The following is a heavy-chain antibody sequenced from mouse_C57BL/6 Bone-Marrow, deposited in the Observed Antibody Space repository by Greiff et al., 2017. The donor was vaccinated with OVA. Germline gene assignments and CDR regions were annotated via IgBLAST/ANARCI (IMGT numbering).Heavy chain of an antibody. CDR3: ARHPSYYAMDY. J-gene: IGHJ4*01. V-gene: IGHV1-52*01. CDR2: IDPSDSET. CDR1: GYTFPSYW. Sequence: QVHVKQPGAELVRPGSSVKLSCKASGYTFPSYWMHWVKQRPIQGLEWIGNIDPSDSETHYNQKFKDKATLTVDKSSSTAYMQLSSLTSEDSAVYYCARHPSYYAMDYWGQGTSVTVSS.